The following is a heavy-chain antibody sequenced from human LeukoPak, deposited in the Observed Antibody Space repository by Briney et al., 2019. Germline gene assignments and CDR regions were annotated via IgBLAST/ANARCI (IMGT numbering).Heavy chain of an antibody. J-gene: IGHJ4*02. V-gene: IGHV4-61*01. Sequence: PSETLSLTCTVSGGSASSGSYYWSWIRQPPGKGLEWIGYIYCSGSTNYNPSLKSRVTISVDTSKNQFSLKLSSVTAADTAVYYWARDLYGSGSYSHRDWGQGTLVTVSS. CDR3: ARDLYGSGSYSHRD. CDR1: GGSASSGSYY. CDR2: IYCSGST. D-gene: IGHD3-10*01.